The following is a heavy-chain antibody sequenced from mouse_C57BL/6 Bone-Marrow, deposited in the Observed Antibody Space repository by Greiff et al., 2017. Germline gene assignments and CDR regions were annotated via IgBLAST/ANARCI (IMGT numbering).Heavy chain of an antibody. J-gene: IGHJ2*01. CDR3: ARGFDY. CDR1: GYTFTSYW. CDR2: IDPSDSYT. V-gene: IGHV1-50*01. Sequence: QVQQQQPGAELVKPGASVKLSCKASGYTFTSYWMQWVKQRPGQGLEWIGEIDPSDSYTNYNQKFKGKATLTVDTSSSTAYMQLSSLTSEDSAVYYCARGFDYWGQGTTLTVSS.